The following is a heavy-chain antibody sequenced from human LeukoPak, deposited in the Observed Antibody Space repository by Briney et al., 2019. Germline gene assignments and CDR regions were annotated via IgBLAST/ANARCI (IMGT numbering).Heavy chain of an antibody. CDR3: ASARHGDYVWDY. Sequence: GESLKISCKGSGYSFIYWIGWVRQMPGKGLEWMGIIYSGDSHTKYSPSFQGRVTISADNSISTAYLQWSSLEASDTAMYYCASARHGDYVWDYWGQGTLVTVSS. D-gene: IGHD4-17*01. CDR1: GYSFIYW. V-gene: IGHV5-51*01. J-gene: IGHJ4*02. CDR2: IYSGDSHT.